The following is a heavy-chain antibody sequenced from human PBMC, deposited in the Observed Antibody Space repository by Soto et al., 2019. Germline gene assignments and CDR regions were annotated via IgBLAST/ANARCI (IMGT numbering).Heavy chain of an antibody. CDR1: RFTFSSFA. CDR3: GRGGSEYAMDV. J-gene: IGHJ6*02. CDR2: ISGNGGST. Sequence: EVQLLESGGGLVQPGGSLRLSCAASRFTFSSFAMSWVRQAPGKGLEWVSAISGNGGSTYYADSVKGRFTISRDNAKNTVYLQLNSLRAEDTAVYYCGRGGSEYAMDVWGQGTTVTVSS. V-gene: IGHV3-23*01.